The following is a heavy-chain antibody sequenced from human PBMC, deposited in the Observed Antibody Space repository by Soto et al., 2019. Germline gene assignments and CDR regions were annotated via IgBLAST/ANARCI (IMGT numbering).Heavy chain of an antibody. CDR1: GYTFTLYT. J-gene: IGHJ4*02. CDR3: AKLGGGYIFGPYLDY. V-gene: IGHV1-3*04. Sequence: QVQIVQSGAEVKKPGASVKVSCKTSGYTFTLYTIHWVRQAPGQRLEWMGWINTGNGNTKYSQRFQGRITMSRDTSASTAYMELSSLTSEDTAVYYCAKLGGGYIFGPYLDYWGQGTLVIVSS. D-gene: IGHD5-18*01. CDR2: INTGNGNT.